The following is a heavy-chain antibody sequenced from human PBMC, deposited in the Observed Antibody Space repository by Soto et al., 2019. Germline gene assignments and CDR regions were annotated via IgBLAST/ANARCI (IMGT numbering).Heavy chain of an antibody. Sequence: GGSLRLACVVSGFIPISYAMSWVRQAPGKGLEWVSGISGSGGATSYADSVKGRFTISRDNSKNTLYLQMNSLSAEDTAIYYCAKDAIMVSSSFNYFDFWGQGALVTVSS. CDR3: AKDAIMVSSSFNYFDF. CDR1: GFIPISYA. CDR2: ISGSGGAT. V-gene: IGHV3-23*01. J-gene: IGHJ4*02. D-gene: IGHD6-13*01.